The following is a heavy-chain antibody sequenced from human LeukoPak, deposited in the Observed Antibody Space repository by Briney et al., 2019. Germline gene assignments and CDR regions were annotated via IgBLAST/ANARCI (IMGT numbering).Heavy chain of an antibody. V-gene: IGHV4-59*12. CDR1: GGSISSYY. CDR2: IYYSGST. D-gene: IGHD6-19*01. J-gene: IGHJ4*02. CDR3: ARGRRSSGWLDY. Sequence: SETLSLTCTVSGGSISSYYWSWIRQPPGKGLEWIGYIYYSGSTNYNPSLKSRVTISVDTSKNQFSLKLSSVTAADTAVYYCARGRRSSGWLDYWGQGTLVTVSS.